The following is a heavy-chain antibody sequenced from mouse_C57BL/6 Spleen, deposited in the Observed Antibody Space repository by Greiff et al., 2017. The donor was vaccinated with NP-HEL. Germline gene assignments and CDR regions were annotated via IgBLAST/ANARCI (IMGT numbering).Heavy chain of an antibody. CDR3: ARHEEALANWDYFDY. V-gene: IGHV1-62-2*01. J-gene: IGHJ2*01. D-gene: IGHD4-1*01. CDR2: FYPGSGSI. CDR1: GYTFTEYT. Sequence: VQLQESGAELVKPGASVKLSCKASGYTFTEYTIHWVKQRSGQGLEWIGWFYPGSGSIKYNEKFKDKATLTADKSSSTVYMELRRLTSEYSAVYFCARHEEALANWDYFDYWGQGTTLTVSS.